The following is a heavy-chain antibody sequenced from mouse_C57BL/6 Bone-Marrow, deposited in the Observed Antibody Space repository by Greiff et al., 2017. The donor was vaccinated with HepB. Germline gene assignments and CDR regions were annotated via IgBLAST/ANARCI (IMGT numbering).Heavy chain of an antibody. CDR2: ISYSGST. Sequence: DVKLVESGPGLAKPSQTLSLTCSVTGYSITSDYWNWIRKFPGNKLEYMGYISYSGSTYYNPSLKSRISITRDTSKNQYYLQLNSVTTEDTATYYCARFFDYDGTLDYAMDYWGQGTSVTVSS. CDR1: GYSITSDY. CDR3: ARFFDYDGTLDYAMDY. D-gene: IGHD2-4*01. V-gene: IGHV3-8*01. J-gene: IGHJ4*01.